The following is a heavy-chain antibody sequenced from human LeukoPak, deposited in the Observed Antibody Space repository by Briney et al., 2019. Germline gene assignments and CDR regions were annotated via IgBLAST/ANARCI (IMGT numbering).Heavy chain of an antibody. D-gene: IGHD4-23*01. CDR1: GVTFSSYE. CDR3: ARDYGGSSPFDY. CDR2: ISSSGSTI. J-gene: IGHJ4*02. Sequence: PGGSLRLSCAASGVTFSSYEMHWVRQAPGKGLEWVSYISSSGSTIYYADPVKGGFTISRDNDKNSLYLQMNSLRAEDTAVYYCARDYGGSSPFDYWGQGTLVTVSS. V-gene: IGHV3-48*03.